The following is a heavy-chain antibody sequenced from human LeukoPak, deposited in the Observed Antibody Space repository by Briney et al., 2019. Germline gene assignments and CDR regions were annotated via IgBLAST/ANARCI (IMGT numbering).Heavy chain of an antibody. D-gene: IGHD1-1*01. V-gene: IGHV1-18*01. Sequence: ASVKVSCKASGYTFTSYGISWVRQAPGQGLEWMGWISAYNGNTNYAQKLQGRVTMTTDTSTSTAYMELRSLRSDDTAVYYCARDLGSQDWTDAFDIWGQGTMVTVSS. CDR3: ARDLGSQDWTDAFDI. CDR2: ISAYNGNT. CDR1: GYTFTSYG. J-gene: IGHJ3*02.